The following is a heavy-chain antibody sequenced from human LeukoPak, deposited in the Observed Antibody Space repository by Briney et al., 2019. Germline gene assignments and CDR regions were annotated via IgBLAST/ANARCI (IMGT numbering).Heavy chain of an antibody. CDR3: ARGRRQYYDSSGYYFVY. V-gene: IGHV1-8*01. CDR1: GYTFTSYD. CDR2: MNPNSGNT. Sequence: ASVKVSCKASGYTFTSYDINWVRQATGQGLEWMGWMNPNSGNTGYAQKFQGRVTMTRNTSISTAYMELSSLRSEDTAVYYRARGRRQYYDSSGYYFVYWGQGTLVTVSS. D-gene: IGHD3-22*01. J-gene: IGHJ4*02.